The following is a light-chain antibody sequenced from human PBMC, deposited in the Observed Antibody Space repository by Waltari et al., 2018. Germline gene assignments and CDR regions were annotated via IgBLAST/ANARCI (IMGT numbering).Light chain of an antibody. J-gene: IGKJ1*01. Sequence: EILMTQSPATLSVSPGERATLSCRASQSIGRDLAWYQQRPGKAPRLLIYSATVTATGVPARFSASGSGTEFTLTISSLQSEDVAVYYCQHFNNWPPWAFGQGTKVEIK. V-gene: IGKV3-15*01. CDR3: QHFNNWPPWA. CDR1: QSIGRD. CDR2: SAT.